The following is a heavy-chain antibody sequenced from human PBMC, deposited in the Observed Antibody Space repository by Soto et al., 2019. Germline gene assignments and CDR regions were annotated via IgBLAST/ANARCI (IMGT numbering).Heavy chain of an antibody. CDR2: IYYSGST. Sequence: QLQLQESGPGLVKPSETLSLTCTVSGGSISSSSYYWGWIRQPPGKGLEWIGSIYYSGSTYYNPSLKSRGTISVDTSKNQFSLKLSSVTAADTAVYYCARHGAVAGISNWFDPWGQGTLVTVSS. J-gene: IGHJ5*02. V-gene: IGHV4-39*01. CDR3: ARHGAVAGISNWFDP. CDR1: GGSISSSSYY. D-gene: IGHD6-19*01.